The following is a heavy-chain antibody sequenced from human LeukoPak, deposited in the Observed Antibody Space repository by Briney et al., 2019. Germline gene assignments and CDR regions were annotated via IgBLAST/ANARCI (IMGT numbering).Heavy chain of an antibody. CDR1: GYTFTGYY. D-gene: IGHD3-22*01. J-gene: IGHJ6*03. CDR2: IIPIFGTA. V-gene: IGHV1-69*06. Sequence: SVKVSCKASGYTFTGYYMHWVRQAPGQGLEWMGGIIPIFGTANYAQKFQGRVTITADKSTSTAYMELSSLRSEDTAVYYCARGPIWGDSSGYYYVYYYYMDVWGKGTTVTVSS. CDR3: ARGPIWGDSSGYYYVYYYYMDV.